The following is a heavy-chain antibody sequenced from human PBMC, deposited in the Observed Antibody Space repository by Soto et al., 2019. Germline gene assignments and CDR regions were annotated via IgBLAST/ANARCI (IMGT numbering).Heavy chain of an antibody. V-gene: IGHV4-59*01. CDR1: GGSSSGYG. CDR2: IFYSGST. CDR3: ARHYPIGNNWNYFDY. D-gene: IGHD1-1*01. J-gene: IGHJ4*02. Sequence: PSVTLSLTCTVAGGSSSGYGWGWIRQHPGKGLEWIGYIFYSGSTNYNPSLEGRVTISVDTSKNQFSLKVSSVTAADTAVYYCARHYPIGNNWNYFDYWGQGTLVTVSS.